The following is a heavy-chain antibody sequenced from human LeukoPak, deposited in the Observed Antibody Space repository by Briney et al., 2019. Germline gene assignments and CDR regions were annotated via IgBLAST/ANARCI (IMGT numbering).Heavy chain of an antibody. Sequence: AGGSLRLSCAASGFSVSNNYMSWVRQAPGKGLEWVSVIYSGGSTFYADSVKGRFTISRDNSKNTLYLQMNSLRTEDTAVYYCARAQEYYGDYSFDYWGQGTLVTVSS. D-gene: IGHD4-17*01. CDR3: ARAQEYYGDYSFDY. CDR2: IYSGGST. J-gene: IGHJ4*02. CDR1: GFSVSNNY. V-gene: IGHV3-66*01.